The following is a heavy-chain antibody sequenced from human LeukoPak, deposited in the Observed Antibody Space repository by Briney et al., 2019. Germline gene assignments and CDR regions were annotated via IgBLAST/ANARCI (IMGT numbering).Heavy chain of an antibody. V-gene: IGHV1-46*01. CDR3: ARDLRYSSGWTDGGYYFDY. CDR2: INPSGGST. CDR1: GYTFTSYY. D-gene: IGHD6-19*01. J-gene: IGHJ4*02. Sequence: RASVKVSCKASGYTFTSYYMHWVRQAPGQGLEWMGIINPSGGSTSYAQKFQGRVTMTRDMSTSTVYMELSSLRSEDTAVYYCARDLRYSSGWTDGGYYFDYWGQGTLVTVSS.